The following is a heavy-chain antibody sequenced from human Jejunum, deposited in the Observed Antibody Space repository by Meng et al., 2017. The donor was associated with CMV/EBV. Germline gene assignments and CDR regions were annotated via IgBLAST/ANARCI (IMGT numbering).Heavy chain of an antibody. J-gene: IGHJ4*02. CDR1: GDSIRSHY. Sequence: SGDSIRSHYWGWIRQPPGKGLEWMGYVYYSGSATYRPSLKSRVTISVDMSKNQVSLNLRAVTAADTAMYFCARGLGHASNNSHDYWGQGTLVTVSS. V-gene: IGHV4-59*11. D-gene: IGHD1-1*01. CDR3: ARGLGHASNNSHDY. CDR2: VYYSGSA.